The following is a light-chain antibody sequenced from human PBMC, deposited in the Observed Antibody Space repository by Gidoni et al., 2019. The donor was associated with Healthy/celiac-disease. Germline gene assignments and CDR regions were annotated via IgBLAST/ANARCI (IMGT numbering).Light chain of an antibody. V-gene: IGKV1-39*01. J-gene: IGKJ4*02. CDR3: QQSYSNPRL. CDR1: QSISSY. CDR2: AAS. Sequence: DIQMTQSPSSLSASVGDRVTITCRASQSISSYLNWYQQKPGKAPKLLIYAASSLQSGVPSRFSGSGSGTDFTLTISSLQPEDFATYYCQQSYSNPRLFGGGTKVEIK.